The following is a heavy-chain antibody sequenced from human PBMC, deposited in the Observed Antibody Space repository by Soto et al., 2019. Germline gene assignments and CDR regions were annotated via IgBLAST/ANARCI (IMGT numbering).Heavy chain of an antibody. CDR2: IYYSGST. J-gene: IGHJ4*02. Sequence: SETLSLTCTVSGGSISSSSYYWGWIRQPPGKGLEWIGSIYYSGSTYYNPSLKSRVTISVDTSKNQFSLKLSSVTAADTAVYYCARHGSGGTHGGDCLNCLDYWGQGTLVTVSS. CDR3: ARHGSGGTHGGDCLNCLDY. V-gene: IGHV4-39*01. CDR1: GGSISSSSYY. D-gene: IGHD2-21*01.